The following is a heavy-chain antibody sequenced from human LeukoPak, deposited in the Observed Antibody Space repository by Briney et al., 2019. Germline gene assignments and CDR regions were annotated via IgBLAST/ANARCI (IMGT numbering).Heavy chain of an antibody. CDR2: IRSRANGGTS. Sequence: PGRSLRLSCATSGFTFSDFAITWVRQAPGKGLECTGFIRSRANGGTSEFVASVKGRFTFSRDDSQSIAYLQMNSLKTEDTAIYFCTYDTSGYNYYFDHWGQGTLVTVSS. CDR3: TYDTSGYNYYFDH. CDR1: GFTFSDFA. J-gene: IGHJ4*02. D-gene: IGHD3-22*01. V-gene: IGHV3-49*04.